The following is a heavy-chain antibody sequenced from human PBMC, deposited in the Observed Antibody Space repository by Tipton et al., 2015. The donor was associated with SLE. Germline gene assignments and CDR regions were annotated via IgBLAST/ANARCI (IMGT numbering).Heavy chain of an antibody. Sequence: TLSLTCTVSGVSVIMSDHYWGWIRQPPGKGLEWIGSGHYSGNTYSNIYYNPSLKSRVTISVDTSKNQFSLRLNSVTAADTAVYYCARWGRTMIHWYFDLWGRGTLVTVSS. J-gene: IGHJ2*01. CDR2: GHYSGNT. CDR3: ARWGRTMIHWYFDL. V-gene: IGHV4-39*07. CDR1: GVSVIMSDHY. D-gene: IGHD3-22*01.